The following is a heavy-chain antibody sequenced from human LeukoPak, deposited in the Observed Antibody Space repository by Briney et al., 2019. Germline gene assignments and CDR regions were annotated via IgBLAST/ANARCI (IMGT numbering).Heavy chain of an antibody. Sequence: GGSLRLSPAPSGFTLSSYSMNWVRQAPPKGLEWVSSIIISRSYIYYADSLKGRFTISRDNVQHSLYVQMNSLRGEEATVYYCGTARESCSRTSCLIYYFDYWGQGTLVTVSS. J-gene: IGHJ4*02. V-gene: IGHV3-21*01. CDR1: GFTLSSYS. CDR2: IIISRSYI. CDR3: GTARESCSRTSCLIYYFDY. D-gene: IGHD2-2*01.